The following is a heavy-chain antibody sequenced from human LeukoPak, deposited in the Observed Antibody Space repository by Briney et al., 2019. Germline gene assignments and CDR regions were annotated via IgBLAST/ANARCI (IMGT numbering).Heavy chain of an antibody. CDR1: GDSISPYY. CDR2: IDHTGST. D-gene: IGHD3-10*01. J-gene: IGHJ6*03. CDR3: ARTTMVRGTYYMDV. V-gene: IGHV4-59*01. Sequence: SETLSLICSVSGDSISPYYWSWIRQPPGKGLEWIGYIDHTGSTNYNPSLKSRVTISVDTSKNQFSLKLSSVTAADTAVYYCARTTMVRGTYYMDVWGKGTTVTISS.